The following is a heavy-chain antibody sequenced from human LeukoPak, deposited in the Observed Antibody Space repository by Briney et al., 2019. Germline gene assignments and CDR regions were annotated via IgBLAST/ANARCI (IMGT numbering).Heavy chain of an antibody. CDR2: IYNSEST. V-gene: IGHV4-34*01. Sequence: SETLSLTCAVYGGSFSGYYWGWIRQPPGKGLEWIGSIYNSESTYYNLSLKSRVTISVDTSKNQLSLKVSSVTAADTAVYYCASGEPRYSSRIVVGDNWGQGTLVTVSS. CDR3: ASGEPRYSSRIVVGDN. CDR1: GGSFSGYY. J-gene: IGHJ4*02. D-gene: IGHD3-22*01.